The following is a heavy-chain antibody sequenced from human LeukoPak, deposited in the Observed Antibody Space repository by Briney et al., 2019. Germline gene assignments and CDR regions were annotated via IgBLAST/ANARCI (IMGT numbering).Heavy chain of an antibody. D-gene: IGHD3-22*01. CDR3: ARTARDSSGYVPYYFDY. CDR1: GGTFSSYA. CDR2: IIPIFGTA. J-gene: IGHJ4*02. V-gene: IGHV1-69*13. Sequence: GASVKVSCKASGGTFSSYAISWVRQAPGQGLEWMGGIIPIFGTANYAQKFQGRVTITADESTSTAYMELSSPRSEDTAVYYCARTARDSSGYVPYYFDYWGQGTLVTVSS.